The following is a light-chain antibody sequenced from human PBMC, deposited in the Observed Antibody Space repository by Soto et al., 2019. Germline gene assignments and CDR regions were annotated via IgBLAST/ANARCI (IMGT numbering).Light chain of an antibody. CDR1: RTIFHHINQYNY. V-gene: IGKV4-1*01. J-gene: IGKJ1*01. CDR3: QQYFSSPQT. CDR2: WAS. Sequence: IVVTPSSPSLAVSLAEGATINCNCARTIFHHINQYNYLAWYQQRPGQPPRFLMYWASTREYGVPARFSGSGSGTDFTLTISSLQAEDVAVYSCQQYFSSPQTFGQGTKVDIK.